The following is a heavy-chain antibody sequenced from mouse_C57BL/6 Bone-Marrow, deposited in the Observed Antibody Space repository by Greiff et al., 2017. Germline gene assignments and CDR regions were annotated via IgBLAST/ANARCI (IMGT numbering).Heavy chain of an antibody. CDR2: IYPRDGST. V-gene: IGHV1-85*01. CDR1: GYTFTSYD. CDR3: ARPTTVVPYYFDY. J-gene: IGHJ2*01. Sequence: QVQLQQSGPELVTPGASVQLSCKASGYTFTSYDINWVKQRPGQGLEWIGWIYPRDGSTKYNEKFKGTATLTVDTSSSTAYMELHSRTAEDSAVYFGARPTTVVPYYFDYWGQGTTHTVSS. D-gene: IGHD1-1*01.